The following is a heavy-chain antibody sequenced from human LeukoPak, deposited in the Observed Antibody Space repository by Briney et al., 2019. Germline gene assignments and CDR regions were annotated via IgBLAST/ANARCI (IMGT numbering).Heavy chain of an antibody. CDR2: INGSGVIT. J-gene: IGHJ4*02. V-gene: IGHV3-23*01. Sequence: GGSLRLSCAASEFTFSKYAMNWVGQAPGKGLEGVSGINGSGVITFYADSVKGRFTISRENSKKTLYLQMNSLRAEDTAIYYCAKDSSQGGDYFDSWGQGTLVTVSS. CDR3: AKDSSQGGDYFDS. CDR1: EFTFSKYA. D-gene: IGHD3-16*01.